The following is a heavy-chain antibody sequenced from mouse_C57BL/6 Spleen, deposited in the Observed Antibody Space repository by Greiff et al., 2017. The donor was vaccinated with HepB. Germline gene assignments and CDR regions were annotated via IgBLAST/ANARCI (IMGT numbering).Heavy chain of an antibody. CDR1: GYTFTDYN. CDR2: INPNNGGT. Sequence: EVQLQQSGPELVKPGASVKMSCKASGYTFTDYNMHWVKQSHGKSLEWIGYINPNNGGTSYNQKFTGKATLTVNKSSSTADMELRSLTSEDSAVYYCAREGNYYGSTPWYFDVWGTGTTVTVSS. CDR3: AREGNYYGSTPWYFDV. D-gene: IGHD1-1*01. V-gene: IGHV1-22*01. J-gene: IGHJ1*03.